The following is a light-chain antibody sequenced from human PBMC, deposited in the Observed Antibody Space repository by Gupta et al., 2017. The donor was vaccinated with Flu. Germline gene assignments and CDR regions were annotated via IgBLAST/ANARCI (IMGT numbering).Light chain of an antibody. Sequence: PSTSSACVGDRVIITSRSSESLTSRSTWYQEKPAKAPKLLTYKASKVEIEVPPRFSNSGAWTQLTLTIITLPPTHYAPYYSQEEDSCSLTLGRGTKVQIK. CDR3: QEEDSCSLT. CDR1: ESLTSR. CDR2: KAS. V-gene: IGKV1-5*03. J-gene: IGKJ4*01.